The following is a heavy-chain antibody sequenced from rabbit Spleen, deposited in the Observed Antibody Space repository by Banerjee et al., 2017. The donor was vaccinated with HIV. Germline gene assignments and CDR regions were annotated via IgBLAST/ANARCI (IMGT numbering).Heavy chain of an antibody. CDR3: ARDGYTTDYRMRLDL. CDR1: GFSFSSSYD. V-gene: IGHV1S45*01. CDR2: IYTGSGST. D-gene: IGHD7-1*01. Sequence: QEQLEESGGDLVKPEGSLTLTCTASGFSFSSSYDMCWVRQAPGKGLEWIAGIYTGSGSTYYASWAKGRFTISRASSTTVTLQMTSLTAADTATYFCARDGYTTDYRMRLDLWGPGTLVTVS. J-gene: IGHJ3*01.